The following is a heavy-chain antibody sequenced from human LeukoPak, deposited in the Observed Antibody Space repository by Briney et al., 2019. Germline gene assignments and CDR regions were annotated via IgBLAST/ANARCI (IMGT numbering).Heavy chain of an antibody. CDR3: ASGYYDSSGYWSAEYFQH. V-gene: IGHV1-69*04. Sequence: SVKVSCKASGGTFSSYAISWVRQAPGQGLEWMGRIIPILGIANYAQKFQGRVTITADKSTSTAYMELSGLRSEDTAVYYCASGYYDSSGYWSAEYFQHWGQGTLVTVSS. D-gene: IGHD3-22*01. CDR2: IIPILGIA. CDR1: GGTFSSYA. J-gene: IGHJ1*01.